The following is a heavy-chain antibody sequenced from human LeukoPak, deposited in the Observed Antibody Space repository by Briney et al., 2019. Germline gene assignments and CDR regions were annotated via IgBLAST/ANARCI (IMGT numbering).Heavy chain of an antibody. CDR3: ARAPRHGGSGSYIRWFDP. J-gene: IGHJ5*02. V-gene: IGHV4-38-2*02. CDR2: IYHSGST. D-gene: IGHD3-10*01. Sequence: SETLSLTCTVSGYSISSGYYWGWIRQPPGKGLEWIGSIYHSGSTYYNPSLKSRVTISVDTSKNQFSLKLSSVTAADTAVYYCARAPRHGGSGSYIRWFDPWGQGTLVTVSS. CDR1: GYSISSGYY.